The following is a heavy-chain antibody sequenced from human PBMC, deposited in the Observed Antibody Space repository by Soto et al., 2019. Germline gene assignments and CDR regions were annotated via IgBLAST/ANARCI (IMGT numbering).Heavy chain of an antibody. V-gene: IGHV3-53*01. CDR2: LCSGGPT. CDR1: GFNVTANC. Sequence: GGSLRLSGVGSGFNVTANCIRWVRQARGKGLECVSVLCSGGPTYYADSVKGRFTISRDIFSNTLHLQMNHLRAEDTAVYYCVRDKRTILGIFPGYWGQGTQVTVSS. J-gene: IGHJ4*02. CDR3: VRDKRTILGIFPGY. D-gene: IGHD3-9*01.